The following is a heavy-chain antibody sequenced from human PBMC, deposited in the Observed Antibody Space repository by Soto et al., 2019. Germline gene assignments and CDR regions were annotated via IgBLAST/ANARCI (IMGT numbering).Heavy chain of an antibody. Sequence: QVQLVESGGGVVQPGRSLRLSCAASGFTFISYAMHWVRQAPGKVLAWVAVISFDGSTEYYADSVKGRFTISRDNSKNTVYLQMNSLRSEDTAVYYCARSRHGSGSYTHFYYGLDVWGQGTTVTVSS. D-gene: IGHD3-10*01. CDR1: GFTFISYA. CDR2: ISFDGSTE. CDR3: ARSRHGSGSYTHFYYGLDV. V-gene: IGHV3-30-3*01. J-gene: IGHJ6*02.